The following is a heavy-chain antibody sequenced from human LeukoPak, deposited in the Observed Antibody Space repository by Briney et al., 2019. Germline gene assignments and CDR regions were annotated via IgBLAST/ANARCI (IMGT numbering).Heavy chain of an antibody. D-gene: IGHD6-19*01. CDR3: ARAAIAVAGDYNYHYLDV. CDR1: GYTFTGHY. V-gene: IGHV1-2*07. J-gene: IGHJ6*03. CDR2: IYPRSGDI. Sequence: ASVKVSCKASGYTFTGHYMHWVRQAPGQGLEWMGWIYPRSGDIDYSHIFEGRVTMTRDTSISTAYMELSRLRSDDTAVYYRARAAIAVAGDYNYHYLDVWGKGTTVTVSS.